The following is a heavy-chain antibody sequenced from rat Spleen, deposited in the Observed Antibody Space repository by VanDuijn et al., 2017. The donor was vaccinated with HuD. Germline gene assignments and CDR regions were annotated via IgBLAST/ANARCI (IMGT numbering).Heavy chain of an antibody. J-gene: IGHJ3*01. CDR3: ARSDGVHYYLPFAD. V-gene: IGHV3-3*01. Sequence: EVQLQESGPGLVKPSQSLSLTCSVTGHSISSGYRWNWIRKFPGNELEWMGYINSAGSTIYNPSLQSRIPITRDTSRNHFFLQVNSVSSEDTATYYCARSDGVHYYLPFADWGQGTLVTASS. CDR2: INSAGST. D-gene: IGHD1-1*01. CDR1: GHSISSGYR.